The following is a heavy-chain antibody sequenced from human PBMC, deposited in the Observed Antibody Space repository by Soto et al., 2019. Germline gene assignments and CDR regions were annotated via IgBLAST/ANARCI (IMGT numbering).Heavy chain of an antibody. V-gene: IGHV4-39*01. D-gene: IGHD3-10*01. J-gene: IGHJ5*02. Sequence: ASETLSLTCTVSCGSISSSSYYWGWIRQPPGKGLEWIGSIYYSGSTYYNPSLKSRVTISVDTSKNQFSLKLSSVTAADTAVYYCARHRGPMVRGVITNWFDPWGQGTLVTVSS. CDR3: ARHRGPMVRGVITNWFDP. CDR1: CGSISSSSYY. CDR2: IYYSGST.